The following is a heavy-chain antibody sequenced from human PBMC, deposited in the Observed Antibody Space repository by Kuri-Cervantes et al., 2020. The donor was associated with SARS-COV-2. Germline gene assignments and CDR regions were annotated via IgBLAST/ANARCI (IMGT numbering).Heavy chain of an antibody. J-gene: IGHJ4*02. CDR1: GFTFSSYS. V-gene: IGHV3-48*02. CDR2: ISSSSSTI. CDR3: ARRYCSGGSCYKPGYYFDY. D-gene: IGHD2-15*01. Sequence: GESLKISCAASGFTFSSYSMNWVRQAPGKGLEWVSYISSSSSTIYYADSVKGRFTISRDNAKNSLYLQMNSLRDEDTAVYYCARRYCSGGSCYKPGYYFDYWGQGTLVTVSS.